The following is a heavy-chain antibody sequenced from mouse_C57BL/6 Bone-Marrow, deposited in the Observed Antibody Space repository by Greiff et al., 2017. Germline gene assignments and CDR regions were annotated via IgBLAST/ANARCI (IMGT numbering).Heavy chain of an antibody. CDR1: GYTFTSYT. J-gene: IGHJ2*01. CDR2: INPSSGYT. Sequence: VQLQQSGAELARPGASVKMSCKASGYTFTSYTMHWVKQRPGQGLEWIGYINPSSGYTKYNQKFKDKATLTADKSSSTAYMQLSSLTSEDSAVYYCARWRLYEFDYWGQGTTLTVSS. D-gene: IGHD2-14*01. V-gene: IGHV1-4*01. CDR3: ARWRLYEFDY.